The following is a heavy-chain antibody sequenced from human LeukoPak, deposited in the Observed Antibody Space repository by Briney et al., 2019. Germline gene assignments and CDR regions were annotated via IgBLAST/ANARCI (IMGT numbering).Heavy chain of an antibody. J-gene: IGHJ4*02. CDR1: GFTFSNAW. CDR2: IKSKTDGGTT. D-gene: IGHD3-22*01. CDR3: TTEDLRSYYCDSSGYFH. Sequence: GGSLRLSCAASGFTFSNAWMSWVRQAPGKGLEWVGRIKSKTDGGTTDYAAPVKGRFTISRDDSKNTLYLQMNSLKTEDTAVYYCTTEDLRSYYCDSSGYFHWGQGTLVTVSS. V-gene: IGHV3-15*01.